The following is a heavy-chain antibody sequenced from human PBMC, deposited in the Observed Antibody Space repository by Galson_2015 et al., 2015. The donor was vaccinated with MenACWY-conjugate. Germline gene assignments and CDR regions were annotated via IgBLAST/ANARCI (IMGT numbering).Heavy chain of an antibody. CDR3: AREWSSSFKFDP. V-gene: IGHV4-31*11. D-gene: IGHD6-13*01. Sequence: TLSLTCAVYGGSFSGYYWSWIRQHPGKGLEWIGYIYYSGTTYYNPSLKSRVIISLDTSKKQFSLKLSSVTAADTAVYYCAREWSSSFKFDPWGQGTLVTVSS. J-gene: IGHJ5*02. CDR1: GGSFSGYY. CDR2: IYYSGTT.